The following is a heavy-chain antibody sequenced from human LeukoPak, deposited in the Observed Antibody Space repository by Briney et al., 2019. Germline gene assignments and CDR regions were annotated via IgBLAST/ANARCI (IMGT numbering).Heavy chain of an antibody. Sequence: TGGSLRLSCAASGFVLSSYWMHWVRQAPGKGPVWVSRISTDGSSTSYADSVKGRFTISRDNGKNTLYLQLNSLRAEDTAVYYCASYLTSIPSGMDVWGQGTTVTVSS. CDR1: GFVLSSYW. J-gene: IGHJ6*02. V-gene: IGHV3-74*01. CDR2: ISTDGSST. CDR3: ASYLTSIPSGMDV. D-gene: IGHD2/OR15-2a*01.